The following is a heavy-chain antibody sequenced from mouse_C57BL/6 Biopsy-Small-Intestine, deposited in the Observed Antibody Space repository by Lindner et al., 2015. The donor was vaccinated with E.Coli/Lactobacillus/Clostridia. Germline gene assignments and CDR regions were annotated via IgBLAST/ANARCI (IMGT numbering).Heavy chain of an antibody. CDR1: GYTFSSSY. J-gene: IGHJ4*01. D-gene: IGHD1-1*01. Sequence: SVKVSCKASGYTFSSSYLHWVRQAPGQGLEWMGIINPIYGSTTYAQRFQGRVTMTSDTSTSTVYMELSSLKSDDTAVYYCARFGPGTSSGWYNFDYWGQGTLVTVSS. V-gene: IGHV1-53*01. CDR2: INPIYGST. CDR3: ARFGPGTSSGWYNFDY.